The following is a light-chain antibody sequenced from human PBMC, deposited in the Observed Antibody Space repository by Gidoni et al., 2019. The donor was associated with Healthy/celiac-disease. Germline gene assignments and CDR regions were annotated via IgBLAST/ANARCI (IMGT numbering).Light chain of an antibody. V-gene: IGLV2-14*01. J-gene: IGLJ2*01. CDR3: SSYTRSSTLVI. CDR2: DVS. Sequence: QSALTQPASVSGSPGRSFSISCTGTSSDIGDYKYVSWYQQYPGKAPKLMIHDVSNRPSGVSNRFSGSKSGNTASLTISGLQAEDEADYYCSSYTRSSTLVIFGGGTKLTVL. CDR1: SSDIGDYKY.